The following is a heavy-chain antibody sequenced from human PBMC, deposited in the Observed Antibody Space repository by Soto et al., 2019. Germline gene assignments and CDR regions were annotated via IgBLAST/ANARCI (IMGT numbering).Heavy chain of an antibody. V-gene: IGHV2-5*01. Sequence: QITLKESGPTLVKPTQTLTLTCSFSGFSLSTSGVGVGWIRQPPGKALEWLALIYWNDDKRYSTSLKSSLTITKDTSKTQVVLTMTNMDPVDTATYYCAHSNYRVDAFDIWGQGTMVTVSS. CDR2: IYWNDDK. D-gene: IGHD4-4*01. CDR1: GFSLSTSGVG. CDR3: AHSNYRVDAFDI. J-gene: IGHJ3*02.